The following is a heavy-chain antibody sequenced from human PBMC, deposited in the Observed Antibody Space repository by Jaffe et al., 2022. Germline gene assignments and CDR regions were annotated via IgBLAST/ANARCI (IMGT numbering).Heavy chain of an antibody. CDR3: ARGLRRFSSDDAFDI. CDR2: IYHSGST. D-gene: IGHD4-17*01. J-gene: IGHJ3*02. Sequence: QVQLQESGPGLVKPSETLSLTCAVSGYSISSGYYWGWIRQPPGKGLEWIGSIYHSGSTYYNPSLKSRVTISVDTSKNQFSLKLSSVTAADTAVYYCARGLRRFSSDDAFDIWGQGTMVTVSS. CDR1: GYSISSGYY. V-gene: IGHV4-38-2*01.